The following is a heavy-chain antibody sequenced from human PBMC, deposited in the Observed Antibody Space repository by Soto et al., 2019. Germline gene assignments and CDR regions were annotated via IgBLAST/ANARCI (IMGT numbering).Heavy chain of an antibody. CDR1: GFTFSSYA. V-gene: IGHV3-23*01. CDR3: AKFQGETFNTWYFHY. Sequence: EVQLLESGGGLVQPGGSLRLSCAASGFTFSSYAMTWVRQAPGKGLEWVSVITGGVGVTYYADSVKGRFTISRDNSNNTLYLQMNSLRAEDTAVYTCAKFQGETFNTWYFHYWGHGTLVTVSS. J-gene: IGHJ4*01. D-gene: IGHD3-16*01. CDR2: ITGGVGVT.